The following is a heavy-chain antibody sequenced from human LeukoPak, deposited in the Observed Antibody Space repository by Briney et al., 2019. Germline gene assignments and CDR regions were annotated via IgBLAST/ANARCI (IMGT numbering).Heavy chain of an antibody. CDR2: IIPIFGTA. V-gene: IGHV1-69*13. D-gene: IGHD6-13*01. CDR3: ARVGAAAGNPFDY. CDR1: GGTFSSYA. Sequence: GASVKVSCKASGGTFSSYAISWVRQAPGQGLECMGGIIPIFGTANYAQKFQGRVTITADESTSTAYMELSSLRSEDTAVYYCARVGAAAGNPFDYWGQGTLVTVSS. J-gene: IGHJ4*02.